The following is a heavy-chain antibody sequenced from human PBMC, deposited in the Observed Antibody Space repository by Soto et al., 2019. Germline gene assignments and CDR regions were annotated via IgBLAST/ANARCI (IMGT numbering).Heavy chain of an antibody. CDR3: AREGEYSSSSGYFDY. V-gene: IGHV1-69*13. D-gene: IGHD6-6*01. CDR2: IIPIFGTA. J-gene: IGHJ4*02. Sequence: VKVSCKASGGTFSSYAVSWVRQAPGQGLEWMGGIIPIFGTANYAQKFQGRVTITADESTSTAYMELSSLRSEDTAVYYCAREGEYSSSSGYFDYWGQGTLVTVSS. CDR1: GGTFSSYA.